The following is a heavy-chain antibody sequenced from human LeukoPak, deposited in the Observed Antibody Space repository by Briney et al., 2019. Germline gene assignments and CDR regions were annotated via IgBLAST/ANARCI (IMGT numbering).Heavy chain of an antibody. CDR3: ARDWRAIVVVPAAIAQDIE. J-gene: IGHJ4*02. CDR2: INPNSGGT. V-gene: IGHV1-2*02. D-gene: IGHD2-2*01. CDR1: GYTFTGYY. Sequence: ASVKVSCKASGYTFTGYYMHWVRQAPGQGLEWMGWINPNSGGTNYAQKFQGRVTMTRDTSISTAYMELSRLRSDDTAVYYCARDWRAIVVVPAAIAQDIEWGQGTLVTVSS.